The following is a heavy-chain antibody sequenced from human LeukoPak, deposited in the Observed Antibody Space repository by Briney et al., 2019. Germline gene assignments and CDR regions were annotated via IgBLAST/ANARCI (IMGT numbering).Heavy chain of an antibody. CDR1: GFTFSSYW. V-gene: IGHV3-7*03. CDR3: ARRGYSSSWSHFDY. D-gene: IGHD6-13*01. CDR2: IKQDGSEK. Sequence: QIGGSLRLSCAASGFTFSSYWMSWVRQAPEKGLEWVANIKQDGSEKYYVDSVKGRFTISRDNAKNSLYLQMNSLRAEDTAVYYCARRGYSSSWSHFDYWGQGTLVTVSS. J-gene: IGHJ4*02.